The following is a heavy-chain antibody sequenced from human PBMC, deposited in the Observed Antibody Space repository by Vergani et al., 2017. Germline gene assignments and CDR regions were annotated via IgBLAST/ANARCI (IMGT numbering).Heavy chain of an antibody. CDR3: ARDSAGSSGYDYGSDY. CDR1: GFTFSDYY. CDR2: ISSSSSYT. Sequence: QVQLVESGGGLVKPGGSLRLSCAASGFTFSDYYMSWIRQAPGKGLEWVSYISSSSSYTNYADSVKGRFTISRDNAKNSLYLQMNGLRAEDTAVYYCARDSAGSSGYDYGSDYWGQGTLVTVSS. J-gene: IGHJ4*02. V-gene: IGHV3-11*05. D-gene: IGHD5-12*01.